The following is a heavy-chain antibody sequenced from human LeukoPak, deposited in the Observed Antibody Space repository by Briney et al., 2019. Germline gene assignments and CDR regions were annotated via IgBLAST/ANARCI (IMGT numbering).Heavy chain of an antibody. Sequence: SETLSLTCAVYGGSFSGYYWSWIRQPSGKGLEWIGEINHSGSTNYNPSLKSRVTISVDTSKNQFSLKLSSVTAADTAVYYCATTTAGSGYSANYWGQGTLVTVSS. CDR2: INHSGST. CDR3: ATTTAGSGYSANY. CDR1: GGSFSGYY. J-gene: IGHJ4*02. D-gene: IGHD3-22*01. V-gene: IGHV4-34*01.